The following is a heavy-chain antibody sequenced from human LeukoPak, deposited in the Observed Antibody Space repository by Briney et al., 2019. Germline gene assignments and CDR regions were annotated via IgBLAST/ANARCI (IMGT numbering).Heavy chain of an antibody. CDR3: AKDARRTFGLSSGLYRGSYYFDY. J-gene: IGHJ4*02. V-gene: IGHV3-21*01. D-gene: IGHD6-19*01. Sequence: GGSLRLSCAASGITLSSYNMNWVRQAPGKGLEWVSSITSSSTYIYYADSVKGRFTMSRDNAKNSVYLEMNSLRAEDTAVYYCAKDARRTFGLSSGLYRGSYYFDYWGQGTLVTVSS. CDR1: GITLSSYN. CDR2: ITSSSTYI.